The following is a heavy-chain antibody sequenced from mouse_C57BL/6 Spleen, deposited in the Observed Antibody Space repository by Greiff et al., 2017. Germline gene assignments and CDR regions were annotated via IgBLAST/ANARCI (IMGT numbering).Heavy chain of an antibody. CDR2: ISSGGDYI. CDR3: TRDLPNSYAMDY. J-gene: IGHJ4*01. CDR1: GFTFSSYA. V-gene: IGHV5-9-1*02. Sequence: EVHLVESGEGLVKPGGSLKLSCAASGFTFSSYAMSWVRQTPEKRLEWVAYISSGGDYIYYADTVKGRFTISRDNARNTLYLQMSSLKSEDTAMYYCTRDLPNSYAMDYWGQGTSVTVSS.